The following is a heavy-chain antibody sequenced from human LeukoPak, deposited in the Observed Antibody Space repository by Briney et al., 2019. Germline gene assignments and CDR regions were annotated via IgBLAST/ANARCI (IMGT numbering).Heavy chain of an antibody. CDR2: INTNTGNP. V-gene: IGHV7-4-1*02. Sequence: EASVKVSCKASGYTFTSYAMNWVRQAPGQGLEWMGWINTNTGNPTYAQGFTGRFVFSLDASVSTAYLQISSLKAEDTAVYYCARSYCSGGSCYSGYYYGMDVWGQGTTVTVSS. J-gene: IGHJ6*02. CDR3: ARSYCSGGSCYSGYYYGMDV. D-gene: IGHD2-15*01. CDR1: GYTFTSYA.